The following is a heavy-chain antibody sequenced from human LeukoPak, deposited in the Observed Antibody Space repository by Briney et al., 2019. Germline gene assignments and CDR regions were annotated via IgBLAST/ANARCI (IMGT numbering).Heavy chain of an antibody. CDR1: GFTFSSYA. J-gene: IGHJ5*02. Sequence: GGSLRLSCAASGFTFSSYAMSWVRQAPGKGLEWVSGISGSGDNTYYADSVKGRFTISRDNSKNTLYVQVNSLGTEDTAMYYCASLDTAKQPLANHWGQGTLVTVSS. CDR2: ISGSGDNT. V-gene: IGHV3-23*01. CDR3: ASLDTAKQPLANH. D-gene: IGHD5-18*01.